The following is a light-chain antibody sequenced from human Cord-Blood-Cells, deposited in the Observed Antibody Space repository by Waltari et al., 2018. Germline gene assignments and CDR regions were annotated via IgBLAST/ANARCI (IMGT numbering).Light chain of an antibody. Sequence: QSVLTQPPSASGTPVQRVTIPCSGSSPNIGSNYVYWYQQLPGTAPKLLIYRNNQRPSGVPDRFSGSKSGTSASLAISGLRSEDEADYYCAAWDDSLSGYVFGTGTKVTVL. CDR3: AAWDDSLSGYV. J-gene: IGLJ1*01. V-gene: IGLV1-47*01. CDR2: RNN. CDR1: SPNIGSNY.